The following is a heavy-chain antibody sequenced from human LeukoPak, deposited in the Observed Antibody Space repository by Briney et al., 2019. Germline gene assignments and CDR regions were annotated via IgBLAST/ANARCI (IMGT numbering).Heavy chain of an antibody. CDR2: IKQDGSEK. Sequence: GGSLRLSCAASGFTFSSYWMSWVRQAPGKGLEWVANIKQDGSEKYYVDSVKGRSTISRDNAKNSLYLQMNSLRAEDTAVYYCSRAGFVGVAFDYWGQGTLVTVSS. J-gene: IGHJ4*02. V-gene: IGHV3-7*03. CDR1: GFTFSSYW. D-gene: IGHD3-3*01. CDR3: SRAGFVGVAFDY.